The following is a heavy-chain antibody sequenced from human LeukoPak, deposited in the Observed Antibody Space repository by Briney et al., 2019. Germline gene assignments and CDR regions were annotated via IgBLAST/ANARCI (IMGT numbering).Heavy chain of an antibody. V-gene: IGHV1-46*01. J-gene: IGHJ4*02. Sequence: ASVKVSCKASGYTFTSYYMHWVRQAPGQGLEWLGIINPSGGSTSYAQKFQGRVTMTRDTSTSTVYMELSSLRSEDTAVYYCATDLGSVRGVIQSHYFDYWGQGTLVTVSS. CDR3: ATDLGSVRGVIQSHYFDY. CDR2: INPSGGST. D-gene: IGHD3-10*01. CDR1: GYTFTSYY.